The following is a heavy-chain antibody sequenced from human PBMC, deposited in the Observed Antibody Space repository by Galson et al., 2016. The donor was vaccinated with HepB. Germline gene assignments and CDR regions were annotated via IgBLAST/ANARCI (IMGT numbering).Heavy chain of an antibody. CDR3: VRGAGGYAPHFDY. CDR2: ISSHNSNI. J-gene: IGHJ4*01. Sequence: SLRLSCAASGFTFNYYGMIWVRQAPGKGLEWVSFISSHNSNIYYADSVNGRFTISRDNAYNSLYLQMNSLRVEDTAVYYCVRGAGGYAPHFDYWGHGTLVTVSS. V-gene: IGHV3-21*01. CDR1: GFTFNYYG. D-gene: IGHD5-12*01.